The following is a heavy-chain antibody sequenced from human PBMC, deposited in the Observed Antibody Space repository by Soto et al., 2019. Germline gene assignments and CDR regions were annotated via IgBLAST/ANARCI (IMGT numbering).Heavy chain of an antibody. CDR2: INPNSGGT. J-gene: IGHJ3*02. D-gene: IGHD6-19*01. V-gene: IGHV1-2*04. CDR1: GYTFTGDY. CDR3: ARVAVAGTRTSAFDI. Sequence: ASVKVSCKASGYTFTGDYMHWVRQAPGQGLEWMGWINPNSGGTNYAQKFQGWVTMTRDTSISTAYMELSRLRSDDTAVYYCARVAVAGTRTSAFDIWGHGTMDTVSS.